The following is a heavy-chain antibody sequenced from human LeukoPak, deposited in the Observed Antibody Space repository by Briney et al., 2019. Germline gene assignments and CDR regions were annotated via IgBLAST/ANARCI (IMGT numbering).Heavy chain of an antibody. Sequence: PSETLSLTCAVSGYSISSGYYWAWIRQPPGKGLEWIGSIYHSGSTYYNPSLKSRVTISVDTSKNQFSLKLSSVTAADTAVYYCASRDRNRASCCTFDYWGQGTLVTVSS. V-gene: IGHV4-38-2*01. CDR3: ASRDRNRASCCTFDY. D-gene: IGHD2-2*02. CDR1: GYSISSGYY. CDR2: IYHSGST. J-gene: IGHJ4*02.